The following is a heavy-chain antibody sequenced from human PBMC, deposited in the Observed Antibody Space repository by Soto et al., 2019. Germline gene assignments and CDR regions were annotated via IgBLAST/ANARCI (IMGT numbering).Heavy chain of an antibody. CDR3: ARGLFSETHYSGGWYFFDY. V-gene: IGHV4-39*01. Sequence: PSETLSLTCTVSGGSISSSSYYWGWIRQPPGKGLEWIGSIYYTGSTYYNPSLKSRVTISVDTSKNQFSLKLSSVTAADTAVYYCARGLFSETHYSGGWYFFDYWGQGTLVTVSS. D-gene: IGHD1-26*01. J-gene: IGHJ4*02. CDR1: GGSISSSSYY. CDR2: IYYTGST.